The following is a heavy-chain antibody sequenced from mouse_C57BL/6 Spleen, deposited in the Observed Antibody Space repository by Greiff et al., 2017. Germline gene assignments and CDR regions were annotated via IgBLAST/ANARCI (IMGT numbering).Heavy chain of an antibody. V-gene: IGHV2-2*01. D-gene: IGHD1-1*01. CDR3: ARKGLYGSSVFDY. J-gene: IGHJ2*01. CDR2: IWSGGST. CDR1: GFSLTSYG. Sequence: QVKLQQSGPGLVQPSQSLSITCTVSGFSLTSYGVHWVRQSPGTGLEWLGVIWSGGSTDYNAAFISRLSISKDNSKSQVFFKMNSLQADDTAIYYCARKGLYGSSVFDYWGQGTTLTVSS.